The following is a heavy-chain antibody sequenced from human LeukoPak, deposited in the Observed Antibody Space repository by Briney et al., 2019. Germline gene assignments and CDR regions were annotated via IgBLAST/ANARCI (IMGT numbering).Heavy chain of an antibody. V-gene: IGHV3-30*04. J-gene: IGHJ4*02. D-gene: IGHD3-10*01. CDR3: ARDVAYYYGSGSYSIDY. CDR1: GFTFSSYG. Sequence: PGGSLRLSCAASGFTFSSYGMHWVRQAPGKGLEWVAVISYDGSNKYYADSVKGRFTISRDNSKNTLYLQMNSLRAEDTAVYYCARDVAYYYGSGSYSIDYWGQGTLVTVSS. CDR2: ISYDGSNK.